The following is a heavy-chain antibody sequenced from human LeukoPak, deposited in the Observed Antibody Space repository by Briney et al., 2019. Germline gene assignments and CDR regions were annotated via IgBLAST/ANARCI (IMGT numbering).Heavy chain of an antibody. D-gene: IGHD3-22*01. Sequence: GGSLRLSCSASGFTFSSYAMHWVRQAPGKGLEWVSYISSSSSTIYYADSVKGRFTISRDNAKNSLYLQMNSLRDEDTAVYYCAREAITMIVPGAFDIWGQGTMVTVSS. CDR3: AREAITMIVPGAFDI. CDR2: ISSSSSTI. CDR1: GFTFSSYA. J-gene: IGHJ3*02. V-gene: IGHV3-48*02.